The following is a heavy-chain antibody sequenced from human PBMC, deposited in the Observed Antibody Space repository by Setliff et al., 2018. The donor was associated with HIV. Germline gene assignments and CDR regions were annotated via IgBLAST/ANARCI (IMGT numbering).Heavy chain of an antibody. CDR3: TRQTYYYGSGRYFPPDY. D-gene: IGHD3-10*01. CDR1: GYTFTSYG. V-gene: IGHV1-18*04. Sequence: ASVKVSCKASGYTFTSYGISWVRQAPGQGLEWMGWISTYKGNTKYEQKFQGRVTMTTDTSTSTAYMELSSLRSEDTAVYYCTRQTYYYGSGRYFPPDYWGQGTLVTVSS. CDR2: ISTYKGNT. J-gene: IGHJ4*02.